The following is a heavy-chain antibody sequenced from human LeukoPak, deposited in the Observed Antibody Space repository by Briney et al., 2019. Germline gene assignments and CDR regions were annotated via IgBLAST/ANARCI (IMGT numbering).Heavy chain of an antibody. CDR2: INHSAST. Sequence: SETLSLTCAVYGGSFSSYYWSWIRQPPGEGLKWIGEINHSASTNYNSSLKSRVTISVGKSENHFSLKLRSVTAADTAVYYCASRRVMTRSFKYWGQGTLVTVSS. J-gene: IGHJ4*02. V-gene: IGHV4-34*01. CDR1: GGSFSSYY. CDR3: ASRRVMTRSFKY. D-gene: IGHD2-8*01.